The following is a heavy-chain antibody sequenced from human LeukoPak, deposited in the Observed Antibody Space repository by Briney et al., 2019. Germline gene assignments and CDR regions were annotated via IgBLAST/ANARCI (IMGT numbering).Heavy chain of an antibody. CDR2: IIPILGIA. Sequence: SVKVSCKASGGTFSSYAISWMRQAPGQGLEWMGRIIPILGIANYAQKFQGRVTITADKSTSTAYMELSSLRSEDTAVYYCAASITMVRGVLDPWGQGTLVTVSS. V-gene: IGHV1-69*04. CDR3: AASITMVRGVLDP. D-gene: IGHD3-10*01. J-gene: IGHJ5*02. CDR1: GGTFSSYA.